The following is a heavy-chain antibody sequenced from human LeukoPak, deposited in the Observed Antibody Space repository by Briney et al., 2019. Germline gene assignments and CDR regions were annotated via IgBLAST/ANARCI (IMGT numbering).Heavy chain of an antibody. CDR2: INSSGGST. CDR1: GYIFTSYN. V-gene: IGHV1-46*01. Sequence: ASVKVSCKASGYIFTSYNMYWVRQAPGQGLEWMGIINSSGGSTNYAQKFQGRVTMTRDTSTSTVYMELSRLRSDDTAVYYCARGLRGRWLVSYYYYMDVWGKGTTVTISS. CDR3: ARGLRGRWLVSYYYYMDV. J-gene: IGHJ6*03. D-gene: IGHD6-19*01.